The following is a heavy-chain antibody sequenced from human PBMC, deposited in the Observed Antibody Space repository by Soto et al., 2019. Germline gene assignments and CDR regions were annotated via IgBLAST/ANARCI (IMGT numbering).Heavy chain of an antibody. D-gene: IGHD2-8*02. CDR3: ARDKITGLFDY. Sequence: QVQLQQWGAGLLKPSETLSLTCAVSGGSFSGYYWTWIRQPPGTGLEWIGEINHSGGTNYNPSLQSRVTIAVDTSKNQFSQKLTSVTAADTAVYYCARDKITGLFDYWGQGTLVTVSS. CDR1: GGSFSGYY. V-gene: IGHV4-34*01. CDR2: INHSGGT. J-gene: IGHJ4*02.